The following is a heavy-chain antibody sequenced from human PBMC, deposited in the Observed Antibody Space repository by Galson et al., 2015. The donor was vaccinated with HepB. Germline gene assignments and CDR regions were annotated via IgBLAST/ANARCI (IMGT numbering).Heavy chain of an antibody. CDR1: GFTFSSCG. D-gene: IGHD6-19*01. J-gene: IGHJ6*02. Sequence: LRLSCAVSGFTFSSCGMHWVRQAPGKGLEWVALISDDGNTKYYADSVKGRFTISRDNSNNTLFLQMNSLRAEDTAVYYCAKDAEALASPLGYYYNYVLDVWGPGTTVTVSS. CDR3: AKDAEALASPLGYYYNYVLDV. CDR2: ISDDGNTK. V-gene: IGHV3-30*18.